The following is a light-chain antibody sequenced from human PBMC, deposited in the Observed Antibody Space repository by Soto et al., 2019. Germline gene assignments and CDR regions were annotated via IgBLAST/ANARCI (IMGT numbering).Light chain of an antibody. Sequence: EIVMTQSPVTLSVSPGERATLSCRASQSVSRNLAWYQQKPGQAPRLLIYGASTRATGIPARFSGSGSGTEFTLTISSLQSEDFAVYYCQQYNNWPPYTFGQGTKVE. V-gene: IGKV3-15*01. CDR3: QQYNNWPPYT. J-gene: IGKJ2*01. CDR2: GAS. CDR1: QSVSRN.